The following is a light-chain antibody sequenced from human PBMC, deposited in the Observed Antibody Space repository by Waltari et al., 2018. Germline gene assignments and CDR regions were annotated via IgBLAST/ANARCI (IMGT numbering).Light chain of an antibody. CDR1: KNSRSY. CDR3: QASYTTPYS. V-gene: IGKV1-39*01. Sequence: DLQMTQSPSSLSASVGDRVNLSCRASKNSRSYLRWYQQKPGIAPKLVFYAASTLQRGVPSRFSGSGSGTNFTLTITSLQAEDFATYFCQASYTTPYSFGQGTKVEIK. J-gene: IGKJ2*03. CDR2: AAS.